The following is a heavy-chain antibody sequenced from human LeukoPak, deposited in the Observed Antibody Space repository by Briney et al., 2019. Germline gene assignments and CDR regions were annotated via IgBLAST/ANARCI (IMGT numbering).Heavy chain of an antibody. CDR3: ATYRQVLLPFES. CDR1: GFIFANYA. D-gene: IGHD2-8*02. Sequence: PGGSLRLSCTTSGFIFANYAMAWVRQSPGKGLEWVSTISGSGGDSYYADSVRGRFTISRDNSKSTLSLQMNSLRAEDTAINYCATYRQVLLPFESWGQGTLVTVSS. CDR2: ISGSGGDS. V-gene: IGHV3-23*01. J-gene: IGHJ4*02.